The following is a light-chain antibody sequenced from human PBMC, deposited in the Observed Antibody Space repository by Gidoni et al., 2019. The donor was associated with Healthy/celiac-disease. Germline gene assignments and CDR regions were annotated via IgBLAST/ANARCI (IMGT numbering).Light chain of an antibody. Sequence: DIQMTQSPSTLSASVGDRVTITCRASQRISSWLAWYQQKPGKAPKLLIYKASSLESGVPSRFSGSGSGTEFTLTISSLQPDDFATYYCQQYTPMCSFGQGTKLEIK. J-gene: IGKJ2*04. CDR2: KAS. CDR3: QQYTPMCS. CDR1: QRISSW. V-gene: IGKV1-5*03.